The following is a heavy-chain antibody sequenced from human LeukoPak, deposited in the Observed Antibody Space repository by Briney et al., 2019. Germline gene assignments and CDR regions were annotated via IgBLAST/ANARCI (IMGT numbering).Heavy chain of an antibody. J-gene: IGHJ4*02. D-gene: IGHD4-23*01. CDR3: AREMVRHYDY. V-gene: IGHV1-69*04. Sequence: ASVKVSCKASGGTFSIYTISWVRQAPGQGLEWMGRIIPILGIANYAQKFQGRVTITADKSTSTAYMELSSMRSEDTAVYYCAREMVRHYDYWGQGTLVTVSS. CDR1: GGTFSIYT. CDR2: IIPILGIA.